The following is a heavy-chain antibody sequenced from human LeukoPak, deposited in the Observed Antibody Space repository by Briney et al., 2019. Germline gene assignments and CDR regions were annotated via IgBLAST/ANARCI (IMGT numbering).Heavy chain of an antibody. Sequence: KSSETLSLTCTVSGGSISSYYWSWIRQPAGKGLEWIGRIYTSGSTNYNPSLKSRVTMSVDTPKNQFSLKLSSVTAADTAVYYCARERWWEYCSSTSCPYYYYGMDVWGQGTTVTVSS. CDR3: ARERWWEYCSSTSCPYYYYGMDV. J-gene: IGHJ6*02. D-gene: IGHD2-2*01. CDR2: IYTSGST. CDR1: GGSISSYY. V-gene: IGHV4-4*07.